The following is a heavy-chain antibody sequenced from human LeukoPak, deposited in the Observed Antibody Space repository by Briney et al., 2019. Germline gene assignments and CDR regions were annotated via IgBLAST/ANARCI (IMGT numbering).Heavy chain of an antibody. Sequence: ASVKVSCKASGGTFSSYAISWVRQAPGQGLEWMGGIIPIFGTANYAQKFQGRVTFTADESTSTAYMELSSLRSEDTAVYYCARAVGYCSGGSCYYFDYWGQGTLVTVSS. V-gene: IGHV1-69*13. CDR3: ARAVGYCSGGSCYYFDY. J-gene: IGHJ4*02. CDR1: GGTFSSYA. CDR2: IIPIFGTA. D-gene: IGHD2-15*01.